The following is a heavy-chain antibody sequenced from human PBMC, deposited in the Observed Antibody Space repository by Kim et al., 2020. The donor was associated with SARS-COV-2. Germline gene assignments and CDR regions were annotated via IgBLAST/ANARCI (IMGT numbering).Heavy chain of an antibody. V-gene: IGHV4-30-2*05. D-gene: IGHD2-21*02. J-gene: IGHJ4*02. Sequence: PPLNSRVTISIDTTKNQFSLKLSSVTAADTAVYYCARGPPIGGGDCYSHWGQGTLVTVSS. CDR3: ARGPPIGGGDCYSH.